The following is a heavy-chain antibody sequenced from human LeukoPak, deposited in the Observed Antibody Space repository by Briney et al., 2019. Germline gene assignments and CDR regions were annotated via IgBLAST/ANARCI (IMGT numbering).Heavy chain of an antibody. J-gene: IGHJ5*02. V-gene: IGHV3-48*01. D-gene: IGHD3-16*01. CDR2: ISSSGSTI. CDR3: VRGGMAFDP. CDR1: GFTFSNYN. Sequence: PGGSLRLSCAGSGFTFSNYNMNWVRQAPGKGLDWLSYISSSGSTIYYADSVKGRFTISRDNAKNSLYLQMNSLRAEDTAVYYCVRGGMAFDPWGQGTLVTVSS.